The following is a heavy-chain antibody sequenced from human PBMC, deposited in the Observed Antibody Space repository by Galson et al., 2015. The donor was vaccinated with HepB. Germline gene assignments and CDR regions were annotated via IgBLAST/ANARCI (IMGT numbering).Heavy chain of an antibody. J-gene: IGHJ4*02. CDR2: ISSNGGST. V-gene: IGHV3-64D*06. D-gene: IGHD6-19*01. Sequence: SLRLSCAASGFTFSSYAMHWVRQAPGKGLEYVSAISSNGGSTYYADSVKGRFTISRDNSKNTLNLQMSSLRAEDTAVYYCVKDLGIAVAGKFDYWGQGTLVTVSS. CDR1: GFTFSSYA. CDR3: VKDLGIAVAGKFDY.